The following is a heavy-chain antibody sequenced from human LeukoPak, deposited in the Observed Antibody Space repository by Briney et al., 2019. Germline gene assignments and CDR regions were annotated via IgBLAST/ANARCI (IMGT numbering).Heavy chain of an antibody. CDR2: IKQDGSEK. CDR1: GFTFSSYW. J-gene: IGHJ3*02. Sequence: PGGSLRLSCAASGFTFSSYWMNWVRQAPGKGLEWVASIKQDGSEKYYVDSVKGRFTISRDNAKNSLYLQMNSLRAEDTAVYYCVYYGSGTDAFDIWGQGTMVTVSS. CDR3: VYYGSGTDAFDI. D-gene: IGHD3-10*01. V-gene: IGHV3-7*01.